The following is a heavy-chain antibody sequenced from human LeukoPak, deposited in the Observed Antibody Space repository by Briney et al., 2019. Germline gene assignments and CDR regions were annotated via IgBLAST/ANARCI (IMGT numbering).Heavy chain of an antibody. CDR3: ARGRRYIVGAPYFDY. CDR2: INHSGST. Sequence: SETLSLTCAVYGGSFSGYYWSWIRQPPGKGLEWIGEINHSGSTNYNPSLKSPVTISVDTSKNQFSLKLSSVTAADTAVYYCARGRRYIVGAPYFDYWGQGTLVTVSS. V-gene: IGHV4-34*01. D-gene: IGHD1-26*01. J-gene: IGHJ4*02. CDR1: GGSFSGYY.